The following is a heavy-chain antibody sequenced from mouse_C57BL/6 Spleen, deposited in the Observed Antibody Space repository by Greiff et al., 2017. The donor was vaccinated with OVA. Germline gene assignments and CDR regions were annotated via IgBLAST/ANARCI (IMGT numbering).Heavy chain of an antibody. Sequence: EVKLEESGGGLVKPGGSLKLSCAASGFTFSDYGMHWVRQAPEKGLEWVAYISSGSSTIYYADTVKGRFTLSRDNAKNTRFLQMTRLRSEDTAMYYCAREGRYFDVWGTGTTVTVSS. CDR1: GFTFSDYG. J-gene: IGHJ1*03. CDR3: AREGRYFDV. V-gene: IGHV5-17*01. CDR2: ISSGSSTI.